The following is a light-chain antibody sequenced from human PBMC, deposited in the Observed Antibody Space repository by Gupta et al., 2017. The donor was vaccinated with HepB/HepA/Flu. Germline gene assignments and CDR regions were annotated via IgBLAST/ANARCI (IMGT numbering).Light chain of an antibody. CDR3: LQDKNSPFT. Sequence: DIKMTQSPSTLSASVGDRVTITCRASLTIDTWMAWYQQKPGKAPRLIIHKASRVKSGVPSRFSGSGSGTEFILTISSLQPEDFANYYCLQDKNSPFTFGRGTEVDNK. CDR1: LTIDTW. J-gene: IGKJ4*01. V-gene: IGKV1-5*03. CDR2: KAS.